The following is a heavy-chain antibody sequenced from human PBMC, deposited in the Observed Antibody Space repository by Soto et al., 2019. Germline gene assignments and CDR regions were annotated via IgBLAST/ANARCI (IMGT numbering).Heavy chain of an antibody. Sequence: GGSLRLSCAASGFTFSSYEMNWVRQAPGKGLEWVSYISSSGSTIYYADSVKGRFTISRDNAKNSLYLQMNSLRAEDTAVYYCARGRVYDILTGYYPYYYYGMDVWGQGTTVTVSS. J-gene: IGHJ6*02. CDR1: GFTFSSYE. CDR3: ARGRVYDILTGYYPYYYYGMDV. D-gene: IGHD3-9*01. V-gene: IGHV3-48*03. CDR2: ISSSGSTI.